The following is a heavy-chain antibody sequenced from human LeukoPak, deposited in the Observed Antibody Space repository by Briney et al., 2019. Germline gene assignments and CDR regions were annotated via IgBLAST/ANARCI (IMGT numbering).Heavy chain of an antibody. CDR2: IFHSGIT. Sequence: PSETLSLTCAVSGFSISSGYFWAWIRQSPGKGLEWIGSIFHSGITYYNPSLKSRITISVDTSKNQFSLRLSSVTAADTAVYYCARRYISMVDDAFDIWGQGTMVTVSS. V-gene: IGHV4-38-2*01. J-gene: IGHJ3*02. D-gene: IGHD3-10*01. CDR1: GFSISSGYF. CDR3: ARRYISMVDDAFDI.